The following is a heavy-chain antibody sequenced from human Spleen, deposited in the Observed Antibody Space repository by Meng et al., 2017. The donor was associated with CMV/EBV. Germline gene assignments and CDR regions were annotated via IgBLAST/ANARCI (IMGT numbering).Heavy chain of an antibody. V-gene: IGHV1-18*01. D-gene: IGHD3-3*01. CDR3: ARAHQPYYNFWSGSDY. J-gene: IGHJ4*02. CDR1: GYTFTHYG. Sequence: ASVKVSCKTSGYTFTHYGISWVRQAPGQGLEWIGWIGAYNDNTNYAQNLQGRVTMTTDTSTSTVYMELRSLRSDDTAVYYCARAHQPYYNFWSGSDYWGQGSLVTVSS. CDR2: IGAYNDNT.